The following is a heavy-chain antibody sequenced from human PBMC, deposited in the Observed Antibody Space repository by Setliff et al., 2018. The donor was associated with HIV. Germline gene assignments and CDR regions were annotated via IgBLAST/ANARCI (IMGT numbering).Heavy chain of an antibody. D-gene: IGHD3-22*01. V-gene: IGHV4-39*01. CDR3: ASRVYYYDSNKVLREEGFDP. CDR1: GGSASNSRYY. J-gene: IGHJ5*02. CDR2: IYCNEKT. Sequence: PSETLSLTCTVSGGSASNSRYYWAWIRQPPGKGLEYIGSIYCNEKTYYSPSLKGRVTISVDTSKNQFSLNLTSVTAADTAVYFCASRVYYYDSNKVLREEGFDPWGQGTLVTVPQ.